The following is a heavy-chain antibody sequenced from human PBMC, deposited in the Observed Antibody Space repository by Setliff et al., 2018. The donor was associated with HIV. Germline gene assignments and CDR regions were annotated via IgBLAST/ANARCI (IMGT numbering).Heavy chain of an antibody. D-gene: IGHD2-15*01. Sequence: GESLKISCAAFGFTFSTYWMTWVRQAPGKGLEWVANIKQDGSDKYYVDSVKGRFTISRDNAKNSLYLQMNSLRAEDTAVYYCARVGGSSGSFGFYYYYYYMDVWGEGTTVTVSS. CDR1: GFTFSTYW. CDR3: ARVGGSSGSFGFYYYYYYMDV. CDR2: IKQDGSDK. J-gene: IGHJ6*03. V-gene: IGHV3-7*03.